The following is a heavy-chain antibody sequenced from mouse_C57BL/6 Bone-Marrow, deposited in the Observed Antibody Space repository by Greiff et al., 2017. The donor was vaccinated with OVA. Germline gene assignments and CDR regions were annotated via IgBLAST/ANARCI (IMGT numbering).Heavy chain of an antibody. D-gene: IGHD2-4*01. J-gene: IGHJ2*01. CDR3: AKFYYDYIYYFDY. Sequence: QVQLQPPGAELVKPGASVKVSCQASGSTFPSSWMHWVKQRPGQGLEWIGRIHPSDSDTNYNQKFKGKATLTVDKSSSTAYMQLSSLTSEDSAVYYCAKFYYDYIYYFDYWGQGTTLTVSS. CDR1: GSTFPSSW. CDR2: IHPSDSDT. V-gene: IGHV1-74*01.